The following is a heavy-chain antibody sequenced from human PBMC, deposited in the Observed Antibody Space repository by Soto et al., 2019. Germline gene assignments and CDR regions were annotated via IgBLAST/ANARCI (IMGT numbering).Heavy chain of an antibody. V-gene: IGHV3-33*01. CDR3: AREATIFGVVYYYYGMDV. J-gene: IGHJ6*02. D-gene: IGHD3-3*01. Sequence: GGSLRLSCAASGFTFSSYGMHWVRQAPGKGLEWVAVIWYDGSNKYYADSVKGRFTISRDNSKNTLYLQMNSLRAEDTAVYYCAREATIFGVVYYYYGMDVWGQGTTVTVSS. CDR1: GFTFSSYG. CDR2: IWYDGSNK.